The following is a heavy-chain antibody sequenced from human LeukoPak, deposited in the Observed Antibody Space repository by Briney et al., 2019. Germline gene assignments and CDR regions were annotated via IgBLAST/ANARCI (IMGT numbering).Heavy chain of an antibody. Sequence: GRSLRLSCAASGFTFDDYAIHWVRQAPGKGLEWVSLISWNSGSIDYADSVKGRFTISRDNAKNSLYLQMNSLRAEDTAVYYCARGGGSYYYGMDVWGQGTTVTVSS. CDR3: ARGGGSYYYGMDV. V-gene: IGHV3-9*01. CDR2: ISWNSGSI. D-gene: IGHD1-26*01. J-gene: IGHJ6*02. CDR1: GFTFDDYA.